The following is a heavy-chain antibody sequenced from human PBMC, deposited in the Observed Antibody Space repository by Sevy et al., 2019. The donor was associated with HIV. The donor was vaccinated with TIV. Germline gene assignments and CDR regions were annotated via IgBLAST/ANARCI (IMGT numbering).Heavy chain of an antibody. Sequence: GGSLRLSCAASGFTLSNYEMNWVRQAPGKGLEWVASITRSSDYIYDADSVKGRFTISRDNAKNSLYLQMNSLRAEDTAVYYCARDRRTLNYYASSGYNYYFDYWGQGTLVTVSS. CDR1: GFTLSNYE. J-gene: IGHJ4*02. CDR3: ARDRRTLNYYASSGYNYYFDY. CDR2: ITRSSDYI. D-gene: IGHD3-22*01. V-gene: IGHV3-21*01.